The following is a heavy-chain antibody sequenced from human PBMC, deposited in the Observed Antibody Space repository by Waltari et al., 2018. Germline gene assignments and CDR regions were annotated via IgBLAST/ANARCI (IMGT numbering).Heavy chain of an antibody. V-gene: IGHV1-2*06. Sequence: QVQLVQSGAEVKKSGASVKVSCKTSGYIFTNFAIHWLRQAPGQGLEWMGRINPNSGDTIYAQRFQGRVTMTGDTSITTAYMELTGLRSDDTAVYYCARSGGGTTTFGVAEWGQGSLVTVSS. CDR3: ARSGGGTTTFGVAE. J-gene: IGHJ4*02. D-gene: IGHD3-3*01. CDR1: GYIFTNFA. CDR2: INPNSGDT.